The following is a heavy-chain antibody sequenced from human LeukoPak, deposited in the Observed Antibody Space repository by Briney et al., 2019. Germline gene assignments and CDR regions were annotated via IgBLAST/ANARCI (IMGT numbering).Heavy chain of an antibody. Sequence: GGSLKLSCAASGFTFSGSAMHWVRQASGKGLEWVGRIRSKANSYATAYAASVKGRFIISRDDSKNTAYLQMNSLKTEDTAVYYCTRSYVDPYYYYYMDVWGKGTTVTVSS. CDR3: TRSYVDPYYYYYMDV. CDR1: GFTFSGSA. V-gene: IGHV3-73*01. CDR2: IRSKANSYAT. D-gene: IGHD3-16*01. J-gene: IGHJ6*03.